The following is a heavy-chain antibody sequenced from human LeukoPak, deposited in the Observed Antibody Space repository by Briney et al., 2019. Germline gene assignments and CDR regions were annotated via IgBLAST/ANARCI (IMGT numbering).Heavy chain of an antibody. CDR1: GGSFSGYY. Sequence: SETLSLTCAVYGGSFSGYYWSWIRQPPGKGLEWIGEINHSGSTNYNPSLKSRVTISVDTSKNQFSLKLSSVTAADTAVYYCARVVPRAAAGRFDYWGQGTLVTVSS. CDR2: INHSGST. J-gene: IGHJ4*02. V-gene: IGHV4-34*01. CDR3: ARVVPRAAAGRFDY. D-gene: IGHD6-13*01.